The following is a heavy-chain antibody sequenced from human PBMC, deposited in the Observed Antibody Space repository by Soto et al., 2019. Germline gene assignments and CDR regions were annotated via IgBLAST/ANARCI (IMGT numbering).Heavy chain of an antibody. CDR2: SRDKPQGYST. J-gene: IGHJ4*02. CDR3: VRATYFSDSSGYTRCLDY. Sequence: GSLRLSCAGSGFTLSGHYIDWVRQAPGKGLGWVGRSRDKPQGYSTAYAASVKGRFTTSRDESKNSAYLPMKSLKTEDTAVYYCVRATYFSDSSGYTRCLDYWGQGTLVTVSS. V-gene: IGHV3-72*01. D-gene: IGHD3-22*01. CDR1: GFTLSGHY.